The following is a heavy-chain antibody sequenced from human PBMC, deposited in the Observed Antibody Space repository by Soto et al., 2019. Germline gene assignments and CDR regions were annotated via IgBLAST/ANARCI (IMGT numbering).Heavy chain of an antibody. CDR1: GGSISSYY. D-gene: IGHD1-1*01. CDR2: IYYSGST. CDR3: ARQGWDDEAFDI. V-gene: IGHV4-59*08. J-gene: IGHJ3*02. Sequence: SETLSLTCTVSGGSISSYYWSWIRQPPGKGLEWIGYIYYSGSTNYNPSLKSRVTISVDTSKNQFSLKLSSVTAADTAVYYCARQGWDDEAFDIWGQGTMVTVSS.